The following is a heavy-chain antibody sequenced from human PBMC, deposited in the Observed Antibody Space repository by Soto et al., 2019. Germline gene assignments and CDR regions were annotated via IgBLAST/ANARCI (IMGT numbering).Heavy chain of an antibody. Sequence: QVQLVQSGAEVKKPGSSVKVSCKASGGTFSSYAISWVRQAPGQGLEWMGGIIPIFGTANYAQKFQGRVTITADKSTSPAYMELSSLRSEDTAVYYCAMVGVVPADPHHSSGLYYYYGMDVWGQGTTVTVSS. CDR2: IIPIFGTA. CDR3: AMVGVVPADPHHSSGLYYYYGMDV. CDR1: GGTFSSYA. J-gene: IGHJ6*02. D-gene: IGHD2-2*01. V-gene: IGHV1-69*06.